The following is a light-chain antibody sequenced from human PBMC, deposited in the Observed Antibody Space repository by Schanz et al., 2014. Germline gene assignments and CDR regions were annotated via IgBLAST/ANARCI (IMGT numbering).Light chain of an antibody. Sequence: QSVLTQPPSVSGAPGQSVTISCTGSTSNIGTGYDVHWYQQLPGTAPKLLIYRNTNRPSGVPDRFSGSKSGTSASLAITGLQPEDDADYYCQSYDVSLSGFVVFGGGTKLPVL. CDR3: QSYDVSLSGFVV. J-gene: IGLJ2*01. CDR2: RNT. CDR1: TSNIGTGYD. V-gene: IGLV1-40*01.